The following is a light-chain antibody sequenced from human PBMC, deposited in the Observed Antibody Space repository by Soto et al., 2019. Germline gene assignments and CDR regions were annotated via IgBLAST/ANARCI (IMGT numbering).Light chain of an antibody. CDR2: GAS. CDR1: QSINRF. J-gene: IGKJ1*01. Sequence: DIQMTQSPSSLSASVGDRVSITCRAGQSINRFLNWYQQKPGNAPKLLIFGASSLQSGVPSRFSGSGSGTDFTLSISSLQPEEFATYYCQQSYSSPPTFGHWTKVDIK. V-gene: IGKV1-39*01. CDR3: QQSYSSPPT.